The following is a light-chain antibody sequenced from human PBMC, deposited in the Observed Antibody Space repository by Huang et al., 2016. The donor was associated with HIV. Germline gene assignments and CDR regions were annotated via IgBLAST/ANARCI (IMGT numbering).Light chain of an antibody. CDR2: AAS. CDR3: QQYVASPYT. J-gene: IGKJ2*01. CDR1: QSVSSNY. Sequence: EIVLTQSPGTLSLSPGERATLSCRASQSVSSNYLAWYQQKPGQAPRLLIYAASNRATVSPDRFRGSGSGTDFTLTITRLEPEDFAVYSCQQYVASPYTFGQGTKLEIK. V-gene: IGKV3-20*01.